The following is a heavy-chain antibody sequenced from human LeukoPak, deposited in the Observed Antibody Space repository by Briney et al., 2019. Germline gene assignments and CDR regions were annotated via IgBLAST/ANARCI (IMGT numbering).Heavy chain of an antibody. Sequence: GGSLRLSCAASGFTFSSYELNWVRQAPGKGLEWVSYVSSSGSTIYYADSVKGRFTISRDNAKRLMYMEMKNLGAEDTAVYYCATGLEDSNIDFWGQGTLVAVSS. CDR2: VSSSGSTI. V-gene: IGHV3-48*03. CDR1: GFTFSSYE. J-gene: IGHJ4*02. CDR3: ATGLEDSNIDF.